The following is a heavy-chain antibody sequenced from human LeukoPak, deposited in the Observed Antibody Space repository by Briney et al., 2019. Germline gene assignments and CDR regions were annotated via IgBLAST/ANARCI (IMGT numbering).Heavy chain of an antibody. CDR1: GGSFSGYY. Sequence: SETLSLTCAVYGGSFSGYYWSWIRQPPGKGLEWIREINHSGSTNYNPSLKSRVTISVDTSKNQFSLKLSSVTAADTAVYYCARGGGSYYYGMDVWGKGTTVTVSS. J-gene: IGHJ6*04. CDR2: INHSGST. D-gene: IGHD3-16*01. CDR3: ARGGGSYYYGMDV. V-gene: IGHV4-34*01.